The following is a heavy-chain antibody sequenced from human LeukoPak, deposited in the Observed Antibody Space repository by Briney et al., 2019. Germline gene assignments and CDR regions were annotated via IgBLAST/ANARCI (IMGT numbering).Heavy chain of an antibody. CDR1: GGSISSYY. J-gene: IGHJ3*02. Sequence: SETLSLTCTVSGGSISSYYWSWIRQPPGKGLEWIGYIYYSGSTNYNPSLKSRVTISVDTSKNQFSLKLSSVTAADTAVYYCARVEQQGTYGPNAFDIWGQGTMVTVSS. CDR3: ARVEQQGTYGPNAFDI. CDR2: IYYSGST. V-gene: IGHV4-59*01. D-gene: IGHD6-13*01.